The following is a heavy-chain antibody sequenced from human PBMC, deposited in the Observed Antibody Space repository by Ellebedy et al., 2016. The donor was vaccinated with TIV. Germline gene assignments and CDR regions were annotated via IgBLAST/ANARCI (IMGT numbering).Heavy chain of an antibody. Sequence: GESLKISXAASGFSFRTYGMHWVRQTPGTGLEWVALISYSGNDIYYRDSVKGRFTISRDNSNNTLYLQMNSLRPEDTAVYFCAKDSHGSGRANFDSWGQGTLVSVSS. CDR2: ISYSGNDI. CDR1: GFSFRTYG. D-gene: IGHD3-10*01. CDR3: AKDSHGSGRANFDS. J-gene: IGHJ5*01. V-gene: IGHV3-30*18.